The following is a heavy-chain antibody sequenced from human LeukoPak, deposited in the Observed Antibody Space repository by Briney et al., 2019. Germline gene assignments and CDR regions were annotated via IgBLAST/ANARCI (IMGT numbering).Heavy chain of an antibody. Sequence: ASVKVSCKASGYTFTSYGISWVRQAPGQRLEWMGWISAYNGNTNYAQKLQGRVTMTTDTSTSTAYMELRSLRSDDTAVYYCARGGNYYDSSGYYYVGYFDYWGQGTLVTVSS. J-gene: IGHJ4*02. D-gene: IGHD3-22*01. V-gene: IGHV1-18*01. CDR3: ARGGNYYDSSGYYYVGYFDY. CDR1: GYTFTSYG. CDR2: ISAYNGNT.